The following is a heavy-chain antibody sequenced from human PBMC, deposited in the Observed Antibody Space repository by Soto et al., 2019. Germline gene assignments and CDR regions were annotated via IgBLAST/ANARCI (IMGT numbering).Heavy chain of an antibody. V-gene: IGHV4-4*02. CDR1: GDSVTSSNW. CDR2: IYHSEST. Sequence: SETLSLTCAVSGDSVTSSNWWSWVRQPPGKALAWIGEIYHSESTNYNPSLKSRVTMSIDKSKNQFSLKLTSVTAADTAVYFCARYDFGIFDYWGQGTLVTVSS. J-gene: IGHJ4*02. CDR3: ARYDFGIFDY. D-gene: IGHD4-17*01.